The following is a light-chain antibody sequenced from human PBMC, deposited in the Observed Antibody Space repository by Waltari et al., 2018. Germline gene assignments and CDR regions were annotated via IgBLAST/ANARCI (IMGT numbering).Light chain of an antibody. Sequence: SYELTQPPSVSVSPGQTASITCSGDTLGDKYACWYQQRPGQSPVLVIYQDSKRPSGLPDRFSGSDSGNTATLTISGTQAMDEADYYCQAWDSSVVFGGGTKLTVL. V-gene: IGLV3-1*01. CDR1: TLGDKY. J-gene: IGLJ2*01. CDR2: QDS. CDR3: QAWDSSVV.